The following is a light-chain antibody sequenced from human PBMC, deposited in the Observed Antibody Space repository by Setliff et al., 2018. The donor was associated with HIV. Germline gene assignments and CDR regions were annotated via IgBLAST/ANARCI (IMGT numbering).Light chain of an antibody. CDR3: CSNTGSNTYV. J-gene: IGLJ1*01. CDR1: SSDIGRYNL. Sequence: QSALTQPASVSGSPGQSITISCTGTSSDIGRYNLVSRYQQYPGKAPKLIIYQATKRPSGVSNRFSGSKSGNTASLTISGLQAEDEADYYCCSNTGSNTYVFGSGTKVTVL. V-gene: IGLV2-23*01. CDR2: QAT.